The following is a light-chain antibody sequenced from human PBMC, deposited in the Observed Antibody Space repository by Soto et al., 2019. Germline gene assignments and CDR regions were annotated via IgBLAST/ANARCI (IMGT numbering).Light chain of an antibody. CDR1: SSDVGGYNY. Sequence: QSALTQPASVSGSPGQSITISCTGTSSDVGGYNYVSWYQQHQGKAPKFIIYDVSNRPSGVSNRFSGSKSGNTASLTISGLQAEDEADYYCSSYTTSNTRQIVFGTGTKVTVL. J-gene: IGLJ1*01. V-gene: IGLV2-14*01. CDR2: DVS. CDR3: SSYTTSNTRQIV.